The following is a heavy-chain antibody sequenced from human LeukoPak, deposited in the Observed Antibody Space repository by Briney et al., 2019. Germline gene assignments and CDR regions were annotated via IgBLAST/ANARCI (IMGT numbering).Heavy chain of an antibody. J-gene: IGHJ6*02. D-gene: IGHD3-10*01. V-gene: IGHV3-23*01. Sequence: QSGGSLRLSCAASGFTFSSYAMSWVRQAPGKGLEWVSAISGSGGSTYYADSVKGRFTISRDNSKNTLYLQMNSLRAEDTAVYYCAKDPGLLWFGEQPRGMDVWGQGTTVTVSS. CDR2: ISGSGGST. CDR1: GFTFSSYA. CDR3: AKDPGLLWFGEQPRGMDV.